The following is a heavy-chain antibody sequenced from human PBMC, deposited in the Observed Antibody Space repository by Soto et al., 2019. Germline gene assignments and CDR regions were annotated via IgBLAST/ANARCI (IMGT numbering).Heavy chain of an antibody. V-gene: IGHV1-58*01. CDR1: GFTFTSSA. CDR3: AAATGSIQLWSA. J-gene: IGHJ4*02. CDR2: IVVGSGNT. D-gene: IGHD5-18*01. Sequence: SVKVSCKASGFTFTSSAVQWVRQARGQRLEWIGWIVVGSGNTNYAQKFQERVTITRDMSTSTAYMELSSLRSEDTAVYYCAAATGSIQLWSAWGQGTLVTVSS.